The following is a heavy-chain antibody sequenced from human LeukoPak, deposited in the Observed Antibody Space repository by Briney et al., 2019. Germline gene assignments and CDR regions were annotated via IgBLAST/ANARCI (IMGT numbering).Heavy chain of an antibody. CDR1: GYIFTDDY. CDR2: INPNSGGT. J-gene: IGHJ5*01. D-gene: IGHD4-23*01. V-gene: IGHV1-2*02. CDR3: ANGGRNGCGWGPLRWGDP. Sequence: ASVTVSCKASGYIFTDDYMYWGRHAPGQGPEWMGWINPNSGGTNYAQKFPGRVTMTRDTSTSTAYMELSRLKSGDTAVYYCANGGRNGCGWGPLRWGDPGGQAPLVTVSS.